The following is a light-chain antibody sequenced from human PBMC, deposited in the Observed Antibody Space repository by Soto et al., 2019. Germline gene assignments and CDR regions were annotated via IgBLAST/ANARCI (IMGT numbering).Light chain of an antibody. J-gene: IGLJ2*01. Sequence: QSVLTHPPSVSGAPGQRVTISCTGSSSNIGAGYDVHWYQQLPGTAPKLLIYGNSNRPSGVPDRFSGSKSGTSASLAITGLQAEDEAEYSCQSYDSSLSVVFGGGTTLTVL. CDR1: SSNIGAGYD. V-gene: IGLV1-40*01. CDR3: QSYDSSLSVV. CDR2: GNS.